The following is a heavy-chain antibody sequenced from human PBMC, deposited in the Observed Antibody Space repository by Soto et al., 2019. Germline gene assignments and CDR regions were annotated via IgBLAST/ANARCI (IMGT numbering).Heavy chain of an antibody. Sequence: QVHLVESGGGMVQSGRTLRLSCAASGFTFSSYAMHWVRQAPGKGLEWVAVISHDGNNTYYADSVKGRFTISRDNSKNTLNMQMNSLSPEDTSVYHCARDIASRLDYWGQGTLVTVSS. D-gene: IGHD6-25*01. V-gene: IGHV3-30-3*01. J-gene: IGHJ4*02. CDR1: GFTFSSYA. CDR3: ARDIASRLDY. CDR2: ISHDGNNT.